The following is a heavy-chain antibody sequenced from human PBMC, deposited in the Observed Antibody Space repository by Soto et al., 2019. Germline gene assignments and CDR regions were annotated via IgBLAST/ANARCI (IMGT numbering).Heavy chain of an antibody. D-gene: IGHD5-18*01. V-gene: IGHV4-61*01. Sequence: KTSETLSLTCTVSGGSVSSGSYYWSWIRQPPGKGLEWIGYIYYSGSTNYNPSLKSRVTTSVDTSKNQFSLKLSSVTAADTAVYYCARDRADSYGYRELDYYYYGMDVWGQGTTLTVSS. CDR1: GGSVSSGSYY. CDR2: IYYSGST. J-gene: IGHJ6*02. CDR3: ARDRADSYGYRELDYYYYGMDV.